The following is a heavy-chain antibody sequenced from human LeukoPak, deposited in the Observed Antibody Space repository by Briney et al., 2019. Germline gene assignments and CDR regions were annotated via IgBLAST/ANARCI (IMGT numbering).Heavy chain of an antibody. CDR1: GYTFSSDG. Sequence: SVKVSCKAPGYTFSSDGITWVRQAPGQGLEWMGGIIPIFGTANYAQKFQGRVTITADESTSTAYMELSSLRSEDTAVYYCARGKLNGYNLKSWGQGTLVTVSS. CDR2: IIPIFGTA. J-gene: IGHJ4*02. D-gene: IGHD5-24*01. CDR3: ARGKLNGYNLKS. V-gene: IGHV1-69*13.